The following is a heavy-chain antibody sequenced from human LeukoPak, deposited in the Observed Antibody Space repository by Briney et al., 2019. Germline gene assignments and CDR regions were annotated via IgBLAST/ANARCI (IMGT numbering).Heavy chain of an antibody. CDR1: GFIFNNYA. CDR3: SMGWYIDY. V-gene: IGHV3-23*01. Sequence: GGSLRLSCAASGFIFNNYAMSWVRQAPGKGLEWVSSINDRGGTTYYADSVKGRFTISRDNSENTLYPQMNSLRAEDTAVYFWSMGWYIDYWGQGTLVTVSS. D-gene: IGHD6-19*01. J-gene: IGHJ4*02. CDR2: INDRGGTT.